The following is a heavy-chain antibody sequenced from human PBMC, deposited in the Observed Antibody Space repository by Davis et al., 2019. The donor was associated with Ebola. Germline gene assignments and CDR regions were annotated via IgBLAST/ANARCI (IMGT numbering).Heavy chain of an antibody. CDR2: IKTDGTEG. D-gene: IGHD6-19*01. Sequence: GESLKISCAASGFTFSRYWMSWVRQAPGKGLEWVANIKTDGTEGYYADSVKGRFTISRDNSKNTLYLQMNSLRAEDTAVYYCARGLSIAVAGTFDYWGQGTLVTVSS. J-gene: IGHJ4*02. CDR3: ARGLSIAVAGTFDY. CDR1: GFTFSRYW. V-gene: IGHV3-7*03.